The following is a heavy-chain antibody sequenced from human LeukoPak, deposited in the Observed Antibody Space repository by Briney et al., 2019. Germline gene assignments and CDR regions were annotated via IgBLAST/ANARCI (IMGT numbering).Heavy chain of an antibody. CDR3: AKPHSGSSLRGYFDY. J-gene: IGHJ4*02. CDR1: GFTFSSYW. V-gene: IGHV3-7*01. CDR2: IKQDGSEK. Sequence: GGSLRLSCAASGFTFSSYWMSWVRQAPGKGLEWVANIKQDGSEKYYVDSVKGRFTISRDNAKNSLYLQMNSLRAEDTAVYYCAKPHSGSSLRGYFDYWGQGTLVTVSS. D-gene: IGHD1-26*01.